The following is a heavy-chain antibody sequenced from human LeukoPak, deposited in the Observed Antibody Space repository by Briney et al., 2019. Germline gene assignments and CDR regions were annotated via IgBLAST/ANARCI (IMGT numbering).Heavy chain of an antibody. D-gene: IGHD3-10*01. CDR2: ISGSGGST. CDR1: GFTFSSYA. Sequence: PGGSLRLSCVASGFTFSSYAMSWVRQAPGKGLEWVSAISGSGGSTYYADSVKGRFAISRDNSKNTLYLQMTSLRPEDTAVYYCAKGPVVRGVTLILKTGEKGALDYWGQGTLVTVSS. V-gene: IGHV3-23*01. J-gene: IGHJ4*02. CDR3: AKGPVVRGVTLILKTGEKGALDY.